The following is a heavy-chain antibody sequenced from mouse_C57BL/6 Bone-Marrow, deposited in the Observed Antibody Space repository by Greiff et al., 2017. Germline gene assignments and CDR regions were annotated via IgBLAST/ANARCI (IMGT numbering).Heavy chain of an antibody. V-gene: IGHV1-82*01. CDR1: GYAFSSSW. J-gene: IGHJ1*03. CDR3: ARKGCDV. D-gene: IGHD3-2*02. Sequence: QVQLQQSGPELVKPGASVKISCKASGYAFSSSWMNWVKQRPGKGLEWIGGIYPGDGDTNYNGKFKGKATLTADKSSSTAYMQLSSLTSEDSAVYFCARKGCDVWGTGTTVTVSS. CDR2: IYPGDGDT.